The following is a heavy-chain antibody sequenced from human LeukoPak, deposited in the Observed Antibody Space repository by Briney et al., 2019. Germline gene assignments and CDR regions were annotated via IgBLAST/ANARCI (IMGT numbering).Heavy chain of an antibody. V-gene: IGHV1-69*01. CDR1: GGTFSSYA. J-gene: IGHJ4*02. Sequence: SVKVSCKASGGTFSSYAISWVRQAPGQGLEWMGGIIPIFGTANYAQKFQGRVTITADESTSTAYMELSSLRPEDTAVYYCARFGPGYCSGGSCHDYWGQGTLVTVSS. CDR2: IIPIFGTA. CDR3: ARFGPGYCSGGSCHDY. D-gene: IGHD2-15*01.